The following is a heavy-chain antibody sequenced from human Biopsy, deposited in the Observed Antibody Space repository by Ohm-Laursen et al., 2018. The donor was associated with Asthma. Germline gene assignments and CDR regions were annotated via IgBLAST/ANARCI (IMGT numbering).Heavy chain of an antibody. CDR2: LIPVLGTP. D-gene: IGHD5-12*01. CDR1: GYTFSNYA. J-gene: IGHJ6*02. CDR3: ARGYSGSDRIVYYYSGLEV. Sequence: SVKVSCKASGYTFSNYAISWVRQAPGQGLEWMGGLIPVLGTPDHAQMFEGRVTITADESTSTAYMELSSLSSEDMAVYYCARGYSGSDRIVYYYSGLEVWGQGTTVTVSS. V-gene: IGHV1-69*13.